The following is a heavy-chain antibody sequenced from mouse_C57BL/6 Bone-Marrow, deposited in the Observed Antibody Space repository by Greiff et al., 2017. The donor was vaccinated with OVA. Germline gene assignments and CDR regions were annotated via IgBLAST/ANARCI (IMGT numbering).Heavy chain of an antibody. D-gene: IGHD2-3*01. V-gene: IGHV5-17*01. CDR3: ARKAFYDGYPYAMDY. CDR2: ISSGSSTI. CDR1: GFTFSDYG. J-gene: IGHJ4*01. Sequence: EVMLVESGGGLVKPGGSLKLSCAASGFTFSDYGMHWVRQAPEKGLEWVAYISSGSSTIYYADTVKGRFTISRDNAKNTLFLQMTSLRSEDTAMYYCARKAFYDGYPYAMDYWGQGTSVTVSS.